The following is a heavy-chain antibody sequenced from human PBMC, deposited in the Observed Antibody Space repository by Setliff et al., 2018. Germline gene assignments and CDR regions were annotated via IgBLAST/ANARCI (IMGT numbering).Heavy chain of an antibody. CDR3: ARESSGSLVNY. V-gene: IGHV3-7*01. CDR1: GGSFSTYY. D-gene: IGHD1-26*01. J-gene: IGHJ4*02. Sequence: ETLSLTCAVYGGSFSTYYWIWIRQPPGKGLEWVANIKEDGSEKYYVDSVKGRFTISRDNAKNTLYLQMNSLRAEDTAVYYCARESSGSLVNYWGQGTLVTVSS. CDR2: IKEDGSEK.